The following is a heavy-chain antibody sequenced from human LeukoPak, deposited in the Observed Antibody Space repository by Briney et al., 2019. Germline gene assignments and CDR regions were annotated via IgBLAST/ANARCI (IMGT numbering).Heavy chain of an antibody. CDR3: ASGLGYCTGTSCYEHY. CDR2: IYHSGST. V-gene: IGHV4-30-2*01. Sequence: SETLSLTCAVSGGSISSGGYSWSWIRQPPGKGLEWIGYIYHSGSTYYNPSLKSRVTISVDRSKNQFSQKLSSLTAADTAMYYCASGLGYCTGTSCYEHYWGQGTLVTVSS. CDR1: GGSISSGGYS. J-gene: IGHJ4*02. D-gene: IGHD2-2*01.